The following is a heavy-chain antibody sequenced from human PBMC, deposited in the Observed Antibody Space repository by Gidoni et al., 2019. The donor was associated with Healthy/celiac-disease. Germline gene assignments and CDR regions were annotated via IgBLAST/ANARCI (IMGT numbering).Heavy chain of an antibody. CDR1: GGSFSGYY. D-gene: IGHD3-10*01. CDR2: INHSEST. J-gene: IGHJ4*02. V-gene: IGHV4-34*01. CDR3: ARVGRGSGSYKGFDY. Sequence: QVQLQQWGAGLSKPSETLSLTCAVCGGSFSGYYWSWIRQTPGKGLERIGKINHSESTNYNPSLKSRVTISVDTSKNQFSMKLSSMTAADTAVYYCARVGRGSGSYKGFDYWGQGTLVTVSS.